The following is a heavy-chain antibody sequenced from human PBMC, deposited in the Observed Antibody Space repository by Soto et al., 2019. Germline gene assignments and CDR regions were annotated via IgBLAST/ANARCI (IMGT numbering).Heavy chain of an antibody. J-gene: IGHJ4*02. CDR2: IGHITTTP. CDR3: AKVIGTGIFPGYVDF. D-gene: IGHD3-10*01. V-gene: IGHV3-23*01. Sequence: EVQLLESGGGLVQPGGSLRLSCGASGFTFTNNAMSWVRQAPGKGLEWVSLIGHITTTPHYPDSVRGRFTISRDTSRNTLYLQMHCLTAEDPAIYYCAKVIGTGIFPGYVDFWGQGTLVAVSS. CDR1: GFTFTNNA.